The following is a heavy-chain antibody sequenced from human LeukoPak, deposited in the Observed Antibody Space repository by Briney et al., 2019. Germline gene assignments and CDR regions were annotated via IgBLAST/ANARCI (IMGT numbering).Heavy chain of an antibody. CDR1: GFTFSRYA. D-gene: IGHD2-2*01. J-gene: IGHJ6*02. CDR2: ISHDGSNK. CDR3: AKVADIVVVPALEYYYYYYGMDV. Sequence: GRSLRLSCAASGFTFSRYAMDWVRQVPGKGLEWVAVISHDGSNKYYADSVKGRFTVSRDNSNNTLYPQMNSLRAEDTAVYYCAKVADIVVVPALEYYYYYYGMDVWGQGTTVTVSS. V-gene: IGHV3-30-3*01.